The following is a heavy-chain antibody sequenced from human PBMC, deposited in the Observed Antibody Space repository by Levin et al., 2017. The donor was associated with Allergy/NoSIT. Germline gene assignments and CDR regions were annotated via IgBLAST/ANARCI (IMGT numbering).Heavy chain of an antibody. D-gene: IGHD3-22*01. V-gene: IGHV3-74*01. CDR2: INTDGSST. Sequence: GRSLRLSCAASGFTFSSYWMHWVRQAPGKGLVWVSRINTDGSSTSYADSVKGRFSISRDNAKNTLYLQMNSLRAEDTAVYYCARETDSSGYYVDYWGQGTLVTVSS. J-gene: IGHJ4*02. CDR1: GFTFSSYW. CDR3: ARETDSSGYYVDY.